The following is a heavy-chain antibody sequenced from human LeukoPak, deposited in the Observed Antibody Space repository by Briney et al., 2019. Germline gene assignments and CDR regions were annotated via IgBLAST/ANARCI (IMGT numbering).Heavy chain of an antibody. CDR2: ISGSGGST. V-gene: IGHV3-23*01. CDR1: GFTFSSYA. D-gene: IGHD3-9*01. J-gene: IGHJ4*02. Sequence: PGGSLRLXCAASGFTFSSYAMSWVRQAPGKGLEWVSAISGSGGSTYYADSVKGRFTISRDNSKNTLYLQMNSLRAEDTAVYYCAKVAYYDILTGYMYYFDYWGQGTLVTVSS. CDR3: AKVAYYDILTGYMYYFDY.